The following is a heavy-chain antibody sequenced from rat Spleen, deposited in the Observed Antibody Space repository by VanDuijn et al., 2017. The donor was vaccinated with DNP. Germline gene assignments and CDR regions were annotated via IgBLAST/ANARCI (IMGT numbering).Heavy chain of an antibody. Sequence: EVQLVESGGGLVQPGRSLKLSCAASGFTFSDYNMAWVRQAPTEGLECVAYISYHSGFTYYGDSVKGRFTISRDNAKSTLYLQMDSLRSEDTATYFCATHGGSYYWYFDFWGPGTMVTVSS. D-gene: IGHD4-3*01. CDR1: GFTFSDYN. CDR3: ATHGGSYYWYFDF. CDR2: ISYHSGFT. J-gene: IGHJ1*01. V-gene: IGHV5-7*01.